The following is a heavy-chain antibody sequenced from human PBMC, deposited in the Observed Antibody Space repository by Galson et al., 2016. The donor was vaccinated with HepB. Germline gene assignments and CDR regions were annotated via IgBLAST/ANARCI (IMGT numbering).Heavy chain of an antibody. CDR3: ARFSRGYLQAFDT. CDR2: ISYDGNTL. Sequence: SLRLSCAASGFSFSSYSLHWIFQAPGKGLEWVAVISYDGNTLYYGDSVKGRFTISRDTSKNTVYLQMSSLRDEDTAAYYCARFSRGYLQAFDTWGQGTMVIISS. V-gene: IGHV3-30-3*01. J-gene: IGHJ3*02. D-gene: IGHD3-22*01. CDR1: GFSFSSYS.